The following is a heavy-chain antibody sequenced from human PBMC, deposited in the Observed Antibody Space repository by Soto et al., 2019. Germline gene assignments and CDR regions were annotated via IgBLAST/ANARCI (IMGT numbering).Heavy chain of an antibody. V-gene: IGHV3-23*01. CDR1: GYTFSSYA. Sequence: EVQLLESGGGLVQPGRSLRLSCGASGYTFSSYAMSWVRQAPGKGLEWVSAISGSGGSTYYADSVKGRFTISRDNSKNTLYLQMNSLRAEDTAVYYCARLGPHYYGSGSYLDYWGQGTLVTVSS. CDR3: ARLGPHYYGSGSYLDY. CDR2: ISGSGGST. J-gene: IGHJ4*02. D-gene: IGHD3-10*01.